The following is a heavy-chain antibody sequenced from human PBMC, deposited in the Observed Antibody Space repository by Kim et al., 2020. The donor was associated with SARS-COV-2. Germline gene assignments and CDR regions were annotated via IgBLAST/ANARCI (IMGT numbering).Heavy chain of an antibody. CDR3: ARGTRRDIVLMVYDRNNWFDP. D-gene: IGHD2-8*01. Sequence: SETLSLTCTVSGGSISSYYWSWIRQPPWKGLEWIGYIYYSGSTNYNPSLKSRVTISVDTSKNQFSLKLSSVTAADTAVYYCARGTRRDIVLMVYDRNNWFDPWGQGTLVTVSS. J-gene: IGHJ5*02. V-gene: IGHV4-59*13. CDR1: GGSISSYY. CDR2: IYYSGST.